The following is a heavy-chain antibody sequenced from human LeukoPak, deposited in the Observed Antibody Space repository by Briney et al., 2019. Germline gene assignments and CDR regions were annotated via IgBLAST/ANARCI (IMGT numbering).Heavy chain of an antibody. CDR1: GGTFSSYA. J-gene: IGHJ4*02. CDR2: IIPIFGTA. V-gene: IGHV1-69*05. D-gene: IGHD2-2*01. CDR3: AFSPRGYCSSTSCYGIGY. Sequence: SVKVSRKASGGTFSSYAISWVRQAPGQGLEWMGGIIPIFGTANYAQKFQGRVTITTDESTSTAYMELSSLRSEDTAVYYCAFSPRGYCSSTSCYGIGYWGQGTLVTVSS.